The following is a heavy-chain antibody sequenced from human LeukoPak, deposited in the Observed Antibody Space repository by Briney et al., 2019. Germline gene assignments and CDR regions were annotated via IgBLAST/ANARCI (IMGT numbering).Heavy chain of an antibody. V-gene: IGHV3-7*01. CDR2: IKQDGSEK. Sequence: GGSLRLSCAASGFTFSSYWMSWVRQAPGKGLEWVANIKQDGSEKYYVDSVKGRFTISRDNAKNSLYLQINSLRAEDTAVYYCARALGYSYGSKYYFEYWGQGTLVTVSS. J-gene: IGHJ4*02. CDR3: ARALGYSYGSKYYFEY. D-gene: IGHD5-18*01. CDR1: GFTFSSYW.